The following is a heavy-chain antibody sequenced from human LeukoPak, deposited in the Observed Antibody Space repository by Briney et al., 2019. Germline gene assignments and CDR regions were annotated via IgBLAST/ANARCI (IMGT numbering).Heavy chain of an antibody. D-gene: IGHD2-21*02. Sequence: ASVKVSCMASGYALTGNDFYWLRQAPGQGLEYMGSVNPFTGDTNYAQKFQGRVTMTRDTSRNTAYMELSGLTSDDTAMYYCATRPRPVTIGPFDYWGQGTLVTVSS. J-gene: IGHJ4*02. V-gene: IGHV1-2*02. CDR1: GYALTGND. CDR2: VNPFTGDT. CDR3: ATRPRPVTIGPFDY.